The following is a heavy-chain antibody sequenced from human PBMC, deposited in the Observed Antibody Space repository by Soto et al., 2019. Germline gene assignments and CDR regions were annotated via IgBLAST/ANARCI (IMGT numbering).Heavy chain of an antibody. V-gene: IGHV1-69*01. CDR2: IIPIFGTA. CDR1: GGTFSSYA. D-gene: IGHD3-22*01. CDR3: ARVPRRYYYDSSGYSGYLDY. J-gene: IGHJ4*02. Sequence: QVRLVQSGAEVKKPGSSVKVSCKASGGTFSSYAISWVRQAPGPGLEWMGGIIPIFGTANYAQKFQGRVPITADESTSKAYMELRSLRSEDTAVYYCARVPRRYYYDSSGYSGYLDYWGQGTLVTVSS.